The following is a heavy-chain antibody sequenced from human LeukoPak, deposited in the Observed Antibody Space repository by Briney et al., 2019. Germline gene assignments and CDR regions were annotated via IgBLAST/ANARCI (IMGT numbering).Heavy chain of an antibody. CDR1: GGTFSSYA. J-gene: IGHJ4*02. CDR3: ARDRVQTYGLIH. V-gene: IGHV1-69*04. D-gene: IGHD3-10*01. Sequence: ASVKVSCKASGGTFSSYAISWVRQAPGQGLEWMGRIIPILGIANYAQKFQGRVTITADKSTSTAYMGLSSLRSEDTAVYYCARDRVQTYGLIHWGQGTLVTVSS. CDR2: IIPILGIA.